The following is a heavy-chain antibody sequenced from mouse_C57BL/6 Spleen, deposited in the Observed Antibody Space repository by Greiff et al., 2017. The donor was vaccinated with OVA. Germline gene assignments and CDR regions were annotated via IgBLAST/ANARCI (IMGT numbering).Heavy chain of an antibody. J-gene: IGHJ2*01. CDR3: ARWGLAMYFDY. CDR1: GYTFTNYW. Sequence: QVQLKESGAELVRPGTSVKMSCKASGYTFTNYWIGWAKQRPGHGLEWIGAIYPGDGYTNYNEKFKGKATLTADKSSSTAYMQFSSLTSEDTAIYYCARWGLAMYFDYWGQGTTLTVSS. CDR2: IYPGDGYT. V-gene: IGHV1-63*01. D-gene: IGHD1-1*02.